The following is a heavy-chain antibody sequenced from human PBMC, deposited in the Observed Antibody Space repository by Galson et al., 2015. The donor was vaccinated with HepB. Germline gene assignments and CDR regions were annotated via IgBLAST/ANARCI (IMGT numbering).Heavy chain of an antibody. V-gene: IGHV1-18*04. Sequence: SVKVSCKASGGTFTSYGISWVRQAPGQGLEWMGWISAYNGNTNYAQKLQGRVTMTTDTSTSTAYMELRSLRSDDTAVYYCARTPYSSGWYYYYGMDVWGQGTTVTVSS. D-gene: IGHD6-19*01. CDR3: ARTPYSSGWYYYYGMDV. CDR1: GGTFTSYG. J-gene: IGHJ6*02. CDR2: ISAYNGNT.